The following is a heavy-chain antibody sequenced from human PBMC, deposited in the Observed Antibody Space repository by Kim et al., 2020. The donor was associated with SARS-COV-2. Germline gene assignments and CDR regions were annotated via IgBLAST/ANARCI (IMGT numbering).Heavy chain of an antibody. J-gene: IGHJ4*02. CDR3: ARATMITFGGVIDHFDY. D-gene: IGHD3-16*02. V-gene: IGHV4-31*02. Sequence: RKGRVTISVATSKNQFSLKLSSVTAADTAVYYCARATMITFGGVIDHFDYWGQGTLVTVSS.